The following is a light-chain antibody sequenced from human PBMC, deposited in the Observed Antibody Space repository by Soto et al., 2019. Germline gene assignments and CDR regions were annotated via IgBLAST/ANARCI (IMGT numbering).Light chain of an antibody. CDR3: ATWDDSLNTPL. CDR1: ISNIGSNT. V-gene: IGLV1-44*01. J-gene: IGLJ2*01. CDR2: GHN. Sequence: VLTEPASASGTPGQPIAISCAGSISNIGSNTVHWYQHLPGTAHKLLIYGHNQRPSGIPDRFSGSKSVTSASLAISGLQSADEVDYSCATWDDSLNTPLFGGGTKVTVL.